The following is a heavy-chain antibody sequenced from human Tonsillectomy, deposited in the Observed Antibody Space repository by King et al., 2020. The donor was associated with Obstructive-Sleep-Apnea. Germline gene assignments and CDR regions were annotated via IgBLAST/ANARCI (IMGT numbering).Heavy chain of an antibody. CDR1: GGSITSSSYY. J-gene: IGHJ4*02. V-gene: IGHV4-39*07. Sequence: QLQESGPGLVMPSGTLSLTCTVSGGSITSSSYYWGWIRQPPGKGLEWVGNIYYSGSTHYNPSLRSRVTISVDTSKNRFSLNLSSATAADTAVYYCARDTNYYDSSGYYLTSTDYWGQGTLVTVSS. CDR3: ARDTNYYDSSGYYLTSTDY. D-gene: IGHD3-22*01. CDR2: IYYSGST.